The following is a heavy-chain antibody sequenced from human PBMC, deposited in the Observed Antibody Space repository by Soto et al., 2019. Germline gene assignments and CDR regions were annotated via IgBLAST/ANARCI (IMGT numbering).Heavy chain of an antibody. Sequence: SEALSLTCGVSGDSISRYYRSWIRQSAGKGLEWIGRTCITGDTNYNPSLKSRVTMSLDASKKQLSLKLSSVTAADTAVYYCAREYTETVDGPTPFYVAYWGQGPPVT. V-gene: IGHV4-4*07. D-gene: IGHD6-19*01. CDR1: GDSISRYY. CDR2: TCITGDT. CDR3: AREYTETVDGPTPFYVAY. J-gene: IGHJ4*02.